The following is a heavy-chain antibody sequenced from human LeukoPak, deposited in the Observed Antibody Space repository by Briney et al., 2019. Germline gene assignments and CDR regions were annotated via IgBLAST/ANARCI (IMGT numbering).Heavy chain of an antibody. CDR3: ASYYDILTGYFDY. CDR1: GGPISSSSYY. V-gene: IGHV4-39*01. D-gene: IGHD3-9*01. J-gene: IGHJ4*02. CDR2: IYYSGST. Sequence: SETLSLTCTVSGGPISSSSYYWGWIRQPPGKGLEWIGSIYYSGSTCYNPSLKSRVTISVDTSKNQFYLKLSSVTAADTAVYYCASYYDILTGYFDYWGQGTLVTVSS.